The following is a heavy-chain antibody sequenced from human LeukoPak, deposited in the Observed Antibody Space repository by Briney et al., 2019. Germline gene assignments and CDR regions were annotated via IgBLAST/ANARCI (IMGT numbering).Heavy chain of an antibody. J-gene: IGHJ3*02. V-gene: IGHV3-23*01. CDR2: ISGSGGTT. CDR3: ASRGGVVVAATLSDAFDI. D-gene: IGHD2-15*01. CDR1: GLTFNSYG. Sequence: GGSLGLSCAASGLTFNSYGMSWVRQAPGKGLEWVSVISGSGGTTYYADSVKGRFTISRDNSKNTVYLQMSSLRAEDTAVYYCASRGGVVVAATLSDAFDIWGQGTMVTVSS.